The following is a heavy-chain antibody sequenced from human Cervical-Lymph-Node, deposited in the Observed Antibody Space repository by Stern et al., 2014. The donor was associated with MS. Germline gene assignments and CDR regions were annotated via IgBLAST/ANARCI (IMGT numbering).Heavy chain of an antibody. D-gene: IGHD3-3*01. J-gene: IGHJ4*02. CDR2: IYYSGST. CDR3: ARVSYDFWSGYYTVDY. Sequence: VQLEESDPGLVKPSQTLSLTCTVSGGSISSGGYYWSWIRQHPGKGLEWIGYIYYSGSTYYNPSLKSRVTISVDTSKNQFSLKLSSVTAADTAVYYCARVSYDFWSGYYTVDYWGQGTLVTVSS. CDR1: GGSISSGGYY. V-gene: IGHV4-31*03.